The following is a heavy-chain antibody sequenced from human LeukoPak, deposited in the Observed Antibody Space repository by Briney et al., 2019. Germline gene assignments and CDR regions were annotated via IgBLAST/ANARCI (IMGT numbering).Heavy chain of an antibody. J-gene: IGHJ4*02. Sequence: ASVKVSCKASGYTFTSYGISWARQAPGQGLEWMGWISAYNGNTNYAQKLQGRVTMTTDTSTSTAYMELRSLRSDDTAVYYCARGGYCTNGVHGCDYWGQGTLVTVSS. D-gene: IGHD2-8*01. CDR3: ARGGYCTNGVHGCDY. V-gene: IGHV1-18*01. CDR1: GYTFTSYG. CDR2: ISAYNGNT.